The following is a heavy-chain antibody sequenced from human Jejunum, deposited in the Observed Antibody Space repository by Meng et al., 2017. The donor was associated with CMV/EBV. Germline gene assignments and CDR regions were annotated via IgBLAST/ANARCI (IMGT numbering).Heavy chain of an antibody. V-gene: IGHV1-18*01. CDR1: VYTFTTYG. Sequence: VRLVHSEGEVKRLGPTASVSCKVSVYTFTTYGISWVRLAPGQGLEWMGWISPYNGNTNYAQKFQGRVTMITDTSTSTAYMELRRLRSDDTAVYYCARDLIAARPGWFDPWGQGTLVTVSS. CDR3: ARDLIAARPGWFDP. D-gene: IGHD6-6*01. J-gene: IGHJ5*02. CDR2: ISPYNGNT.